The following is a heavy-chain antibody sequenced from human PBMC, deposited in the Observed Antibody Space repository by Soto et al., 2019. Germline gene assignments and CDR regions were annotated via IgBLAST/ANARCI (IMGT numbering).Heavy chain of an antibody. V-gene: IGHV1-3*04. Sequence: ASVKVSCKASGYTFTHYAIHWVRQAPGQSLEWMGWINTDNGNTKYSQKFQGRVTITRDTSASTAYMELSSLRSEDTAVFYCAREKGWNDFDFWAQGTLVTVSS. CDR1: GYTFTHYA. D-gene: IGHD1-1*01. CDR2: INTDNGNT. J-gene: IGHJ4*02. CDR3: AREKGWNDFDF.